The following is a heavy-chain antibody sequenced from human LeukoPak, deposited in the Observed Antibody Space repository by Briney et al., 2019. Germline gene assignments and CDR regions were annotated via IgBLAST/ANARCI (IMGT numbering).Heavy chain of an antibody. CDR2: ISGSGIST. CDR1: GFTFSSYA. CDR3: AREDWEPDYYYYGMDV. V-gene: IGHV3-23*01. Sequence: GGSLRLSCAASGFTFSSYAMSWVRQAPGKGLEWVSAISGSGISTYYADSVKGRFTISRDNSKNTLYLQMNSLRAEDTAVNYCAREDWEPDYYYYGMDVWGQGTTVTVSS. D-gene: IGHD1-26*01. J-gene: IGHJ6*02.